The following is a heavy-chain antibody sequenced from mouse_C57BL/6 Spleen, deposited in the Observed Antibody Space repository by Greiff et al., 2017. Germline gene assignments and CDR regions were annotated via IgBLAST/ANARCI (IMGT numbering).Heavy chain of an antibody. CDR1: GFTFSSYT. CDR3: ARREITEAMDD. V-gene: IGHV5-9*01. CDR2: ISGGGGNI. D-gene: IGHD2-4*01. J-gene: IGHJ4*01. Sequence: EVQLQQSGGGLVKPGGSLKLSCAASGFTFSSYTMSWVRQTPEKRLEWVATISGGGGNIYYPDSVKGRFPISRDNAKNTLYLQMSSLRSEDTALYYCARREITEAMDDWGQGTSVTVSS.